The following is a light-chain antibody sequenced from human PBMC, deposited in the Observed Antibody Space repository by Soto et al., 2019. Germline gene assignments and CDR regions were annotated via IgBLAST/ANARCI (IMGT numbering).Light chain of an antibody. Sequence: EIVLTHSPDTLSLSPGERATLSCRASESVSNNYLAWYQQKPGQAPRLVIYGAPSRATGIPDRFSGSGSGTDFTLTISRLEPEDFAVYYCQQYSKSPLTFGQGTKVEIK. CDR1: ESVSNNY. CDR3: QQYSKSPLT. J-gene: IGKJ1*01. CDR2: GAP. V-gene: IGKV3-20*01.